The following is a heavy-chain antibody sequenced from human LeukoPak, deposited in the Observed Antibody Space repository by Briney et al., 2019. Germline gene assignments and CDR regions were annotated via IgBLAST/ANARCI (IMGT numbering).Heavy chain of an antibody. Sequence: SETLSLTCAVYGGSFSGYYWSWIRQPPGKGLEWIGEINHSGSTNYNPSLKSRVTISVDTSKNQFSLKLSSVTAADTAVYYCARHGGNSGVNDAFDIWGQGTMVTVSS. J-gene: IGHJ3*02. CDR1: GGSFSGYY. V-gene: IGHV4-34*01. CDR3: ARHGGNSGVNDAFDI. CDR2: INHSGST. D-gene: IGHD4-23*01.